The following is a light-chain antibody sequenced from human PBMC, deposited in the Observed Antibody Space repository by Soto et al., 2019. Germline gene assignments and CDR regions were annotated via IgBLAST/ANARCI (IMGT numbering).Light chain of an antibody. J-gene: IGLJ1*01. CDR2: GNN. Sequence: QAVVTQPPSVSGAPGQRVTISCTGRSSNIGAGFAVDWYQQLPGTAPKLLIYGNNNRPSGVPDRFSGSKSGTSASLAITGLQAEDEADYYCQSYDSSLSGYVFGTGTQLTVL. CDR3: QSYDSSLSGYV. CDR1: SSNIGAGFA. V-gene: IGLV1-40*01.